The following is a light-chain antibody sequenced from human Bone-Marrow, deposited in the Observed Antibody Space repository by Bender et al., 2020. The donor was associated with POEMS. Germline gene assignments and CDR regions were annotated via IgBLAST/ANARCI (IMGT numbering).Light chain of an antibody. CDR2: DDA. CDR1: NIGSKS. Sequence: SYVLTQPPSVSVAPGKTARISCEGDNIGSKSVHWYQQKPGQAPVLVIYDDADRPSGIPERFSGSNSGNTATLTISRVEAGDEADYSCQVWSSTSGRGVFGGGTKLTVL. CDR3: QVWSSTSGRGV. V-gene: IGLV3-21*03. J-gene: IGLJ3*02.